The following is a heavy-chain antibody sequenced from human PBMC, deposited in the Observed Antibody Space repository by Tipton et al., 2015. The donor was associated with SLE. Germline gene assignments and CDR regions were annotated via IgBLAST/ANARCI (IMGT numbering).Heavy chain of an antibody. CDR3: ARGPASDFWSGYPGYYFDY. CDR2: IYYSGST. V-gene: IGHV4-59*11. D-gene: IGHD3-3*01. CDR1: GGSISSHY. J-gene: IGHJ4*02. Sequence: TLSLTCTVSGGSISSHYWSWIRQPPGKGLEWIGYIYYSGSTNYNPSLKSRVTISVDTSKNQFSLKLSSVTAADTAVYYCARGPASDFWSGYPGYYFDYWGQGTLVTVSS.